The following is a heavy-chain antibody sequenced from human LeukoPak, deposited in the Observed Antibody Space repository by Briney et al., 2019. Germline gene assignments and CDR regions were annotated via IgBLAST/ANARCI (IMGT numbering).Heavy chain of an antibody. CDR1: GGSFSGYY. J-gene: IGHJ4*02. Sequence: SETLSLTCAVYGGSFSGYYWSWIRQPPGKGLEWIGEINHSGSTNYNPSLKSRVTISVDTSKNQFSLKLSSVTAADTAVYYCAKGTGAWLVSEWGQGTLVTVSS. D-gene: IGHD6-19*01. CDR3: AKGTGAWLVSE. CDR2: INHSGST. V-gene: IGHV4-34*01.